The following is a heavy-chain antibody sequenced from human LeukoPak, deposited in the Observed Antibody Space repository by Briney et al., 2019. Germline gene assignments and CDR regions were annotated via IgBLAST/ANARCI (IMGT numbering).Heavy chain of an antibody. V-gene: IGHV4-34*01. J-gene: IGHJ3*02. Sequence: PSETLSLTCAVDGGSFSGYYWSWIRQPPGKGLERIGEINHSGSTNYNPSLKSRVTISVDTSKNQFSLKLSSVTAADTAVYYCARRGPYDFWSGYYRDAFDIWGQGTTVTVSS. CDR3: ARRGPYDFWSGYYRDAFDI. CDR1: GGSFSGYY. CDR2: INHSGST. D-gene: IGHD3-3*01.